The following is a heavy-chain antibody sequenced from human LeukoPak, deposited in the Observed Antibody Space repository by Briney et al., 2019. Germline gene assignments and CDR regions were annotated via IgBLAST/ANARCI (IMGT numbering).Heavy chain of an antibody. V-gene: IGHV4-34*01. J-gene: IGHJ4*02. Sequence: SETLSLTCAVYGVSFSGYYWSWIRQPPGKGLEWIGEINHSGSTNYNPSLKSRVTISVDASKNQFSLKLSSVTAADTAVYYCASTQGVLGGDYGGLEYWGQGTLVTVSS. CDR3: ASTQGVLGGDYGGLEY. CDR2: INHSGST. CDR1: GVSFSGYY. D-gene: IGHD4-23*01.